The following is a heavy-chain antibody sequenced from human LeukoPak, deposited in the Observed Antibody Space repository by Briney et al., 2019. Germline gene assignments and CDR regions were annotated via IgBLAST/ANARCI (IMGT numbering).Heavy chain of an antibody. V-gene: IGHV1-46*01. J-gene: IGHJ3*02. CDR3: ASESSGRMDDAFDI. CDR1: GYTFTSYY. Sequence: ASVKVSCKASGYTFTSYYMHWVRQAPGQGLEWMGIINPSGGSTSYAQKFQGRVTMTRDTSTSTAYMELRSLRSDDTAVYYCASESSGRMDDAFDIWGQGTMVTVSS. D-gene: IGHD6-19*01. CDR2: INPSGGST.